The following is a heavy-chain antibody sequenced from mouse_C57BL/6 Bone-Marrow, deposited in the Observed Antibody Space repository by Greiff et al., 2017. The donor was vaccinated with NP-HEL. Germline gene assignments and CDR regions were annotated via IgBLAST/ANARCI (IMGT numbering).Heavy chain of an antibody. CDR2: IYPRSGNT. CDR1: GYTFTSYG. J-gene: IGHJ3*01. V-gene: IGHV1-81*01. D-gene: IGHD2-2*01. CDR3: ARGGMVTTVAY. Sequence: QVQLKESGAELARPGASVKLSCKASGYTFTSYGISWVKQRTGQGLEWIGEIYPRSGNTYYNEKFKGKATLTADKSSSTAYMELRSLTSEDSAVYFCARGGMVTTVAYWGQGTLVTVSA.